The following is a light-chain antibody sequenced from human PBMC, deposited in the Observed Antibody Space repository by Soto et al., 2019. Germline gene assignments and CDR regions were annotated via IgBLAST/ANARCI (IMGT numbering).Light chain of an antibody. V-gene: IGKV1-39*01. CDR3: QQSYSTPWT. CDR1: QSVSYY. J-gene: IGKJ1*01. CDR2: AAS. Sequence: DIQMTQSPSSLSASVGDRVTITCRASQSVSYYLNWYQQKPGKAPKLLIYAASSLQSGVPSRFSGSGSGTDFTLTISSLQLEDFATYYCQQSYSTPWTFGQGTKVEIK.